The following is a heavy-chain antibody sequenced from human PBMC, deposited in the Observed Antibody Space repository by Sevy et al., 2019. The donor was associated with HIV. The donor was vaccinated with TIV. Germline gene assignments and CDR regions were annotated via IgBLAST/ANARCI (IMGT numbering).Heavy chain of an antibody. CDR3: VKEGGGGGGDH. V-gene: IGHV3-30*02. CDR2: IQYDGSNK. Sequence: GGSLRLSCAASGFSFSSYGMHWVRQAPGKGLEWMSYIQYDGSNKDYGDSVKGRFTISRDNSKNTLYLQMNSLRVEDTAVFCCVKEGGGGGGDHWGQGTLVTVSS. CDR1: GFSFSSYG. J-gene: IGHJ4*02. D-gene: IGHD3-16*01.